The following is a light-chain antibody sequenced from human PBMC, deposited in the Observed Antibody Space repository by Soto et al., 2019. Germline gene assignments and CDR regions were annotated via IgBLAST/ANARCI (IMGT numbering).Light chain of an antibody. V-gene: IGKV1-8*01. J-gene: IGKJ5*01. Sequence: AVRMTQSPSAFSASTGDRVTITCRASQGISSYLAWYQQKPGKAPKLLIYAASTLQSGVPSRFSGSGSGTDFTLTINCLQSEDIATYYCQQYDNLPLTFGQGTRLEIK. CDR3: QQYDNLPLT. CDR2: AAS. CDR1: QGISSY.